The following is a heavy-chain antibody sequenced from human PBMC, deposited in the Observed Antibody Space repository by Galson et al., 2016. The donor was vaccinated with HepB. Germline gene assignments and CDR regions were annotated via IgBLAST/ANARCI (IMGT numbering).Heavy chain of an antibody. CDR1: GFTFSDFG. CDR2: IRYDGRNK. CDR3: ARGPYYGSGNIFWF. V-gene: IGHV3-33*01. D-gene: IGHD3-10*01. J-gene: IGHJ4*02. Sequence: SLRLSCAASGFTFSDFGFHWVRQAPGKVLQWVAGIRYDGRNKYYADSVKGRFTISRDNSKNTVYLHMNSLRAEDTAVYYCARGPYYGSGNIFWFWGPGTRVAVSS.